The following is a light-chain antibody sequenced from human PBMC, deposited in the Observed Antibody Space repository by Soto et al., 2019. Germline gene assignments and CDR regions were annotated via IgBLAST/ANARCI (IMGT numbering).Light chain of an antibody. V-gene: IGKV3-20*01. CDR1: QSISSSY. J-gene: IGKJ2*01. CDR3: QLYGGSHMFS. Sequence: EIVLTQSPGTLSLSPGEGGTLSCRASQSISSSYSAWYQQKPGQSPRLLIYAASSRATGIPDRFSGSGSGTDFTLTISRLEPEDFAVYYCQLYGGSHMFSFGQGTKLEIK. CDR2: AAS.